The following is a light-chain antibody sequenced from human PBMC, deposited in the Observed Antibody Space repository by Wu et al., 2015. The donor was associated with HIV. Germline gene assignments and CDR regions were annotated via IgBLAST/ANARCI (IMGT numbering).Light chain of an antibody. J-gene: IGKJ4*01. CDR2: GVT. CDR3: QQYANSPLT. Sequence: EIVLTQSPGTLSLSPGERATLSCRASQSVNTNYLAWYQQKPGQTPRLLIYGVTSRATGIPDRFSGSGSGTDFTLTISRLEPEDFAVYFGQQYANSPLTFGGGTKVEIK. V-gene: IGKV3-20*01. CDR1: QSVNTNY.